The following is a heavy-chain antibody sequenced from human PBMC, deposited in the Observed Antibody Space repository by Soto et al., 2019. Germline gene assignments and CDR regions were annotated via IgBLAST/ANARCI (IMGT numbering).Heavy chain of an antibody. V-gene: IGHV5-10-1*01. J-gene: IGHJ6*02. D-gene: IGHD3-3*01. Sequence: GESLKISCKGSVYSFTSYWISWVRQMPGKGLEWMGRIDPSDSYTNYSPSFQGHVTISADKSISTAYLQWGSLKASDTAMYYCARQAIIGVVIIGPYGMDVWGQGTTVTVSS. CDR2: IDPSDSYT. CDR3: ARQAIIGVVIIGPYGMDV. CDR1: VYSFTSYW.